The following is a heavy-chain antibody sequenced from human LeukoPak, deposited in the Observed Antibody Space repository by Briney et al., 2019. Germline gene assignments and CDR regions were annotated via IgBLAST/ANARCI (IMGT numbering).Heavy chain of an antibody. CDR3: ARTPSCSGGSCYFPDWFDP. CDR1: GGSISSYY. J-gene: IGHJ5*02. CDR2: IYYSGST. D-gene: IGHD2-15*01. V-gene: IGHV4-59*01. Sequence: SETLSLTCTVSGGSISSYYWSWIRQPPGKGLEWIGYIYYSGSTNYNPSLKSRVTISVDTSKNQFSLKLSSVTAADTAVYYCARTPSCSGGSCYFPDWFDPWGQGTLVTVSS.